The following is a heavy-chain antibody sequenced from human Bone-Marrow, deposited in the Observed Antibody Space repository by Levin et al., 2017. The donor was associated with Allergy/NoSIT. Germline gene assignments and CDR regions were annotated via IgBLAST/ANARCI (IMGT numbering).Heavy chain of an antibody. Sequence: SETLSLTCTVSGASINSVTYSWSWIRQPPGKGLEWIGYIYHTGNTYFNPSLKSRVTISLDRSKNQFSLKLNSVTAADTAVYYCASEHYYDSGWFDPWGQGTLVTVSS. J-gene: IGHJ5*02. CDR2: IYHTGNT. CDR1: GASINSVTYS. V-gene: IGHV4-30-2*01. CDR3: ASEHYYDSGWFDP. D-gene: IGHD3-10*01.